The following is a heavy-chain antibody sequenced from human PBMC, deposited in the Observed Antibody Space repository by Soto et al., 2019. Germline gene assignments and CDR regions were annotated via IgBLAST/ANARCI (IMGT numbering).Heavy chain of an antibody. D-gene: IGHD6-19*01. CDR3: ARHFYPSGGDHGLDV. V-gene: IGHV3-33*01. J-gene: IGHJ6*02. CDR2: IWYGGSNK. CDR1: GFDFNTYG. Sequence: QAQLVESGGGVVLPGRSLRLSCVASGFDFNTYGMHWVRQAPGKGLEWVALIWYGGSNKEYGDSVKGRFTVSRDNSRNTVYLQMNGVRAEDTAVYYCARHFYPSGGDHGLDVWGQGTTVTVSS.